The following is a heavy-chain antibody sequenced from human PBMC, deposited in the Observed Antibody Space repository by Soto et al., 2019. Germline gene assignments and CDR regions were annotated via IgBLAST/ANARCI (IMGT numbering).Heavy chain of an antibody. CDR3: ARATSIAAGFDP. CDR2: IYYSGST. CDR1: GGSISSGGYY. D-gene: IGHD6-13*01. J-gene: IGHJ5*02. V-gene: IGHV4-31*03. Sequence: TLSLTCTVSGGSISSGGYYWSWIRQHPGKGLEWIGYIYYSGSTYYNPSLKSRVTISVDTSKNQFSLKLSSVTAADTAVYYCARATSIAAGFDPWGQGTLVTVSS.